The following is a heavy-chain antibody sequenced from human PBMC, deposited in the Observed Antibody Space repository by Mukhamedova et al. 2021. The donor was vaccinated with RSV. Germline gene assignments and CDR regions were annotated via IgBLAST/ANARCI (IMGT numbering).Heavy chain of an antibody. Sequence: YMSWVRQAPGKGLEWVSVMYSGGSTYYADSVKGRFTISRDNSKNTLYLQMNSLIAEDTAVYYCARDSHWGQGTLVTVSS. V-gene: IGHV3-53*01. CDR1: Y. CDR3: ARDSH. CDR2: MYSGGST. J-gene: IGHJ4*02.